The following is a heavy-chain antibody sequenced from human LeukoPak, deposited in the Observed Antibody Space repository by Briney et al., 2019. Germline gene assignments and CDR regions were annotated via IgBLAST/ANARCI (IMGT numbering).Heavy chain of an antibody. CDR3: ARDWELGGPALFY. V-gene: IGHV1-69*06. J-gene: IGHJ4*02. CDR1: GGTFSSYA. CDR2: IIPIFGTA. Sequence: GASVKVSCKASGGTFSSYAISWVRQAPGQGLEWMGGIIPIFGTANYAQKFQGRVTITADKSTSTAYMELSSLRSEDTAVYYCARDWELGGPALFYWGQGTLVTVSS. D-gene: IGHD1-26*01.